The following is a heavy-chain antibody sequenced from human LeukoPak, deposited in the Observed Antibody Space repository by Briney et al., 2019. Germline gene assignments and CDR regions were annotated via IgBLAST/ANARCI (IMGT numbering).Heavy chain of an antibody. CDR2: ISWNSGSI. J-gene: IGHJ5*02. Sequence: PGRSLRLSCAASGFTFDDYAMHWVRQAPGKGLEWVSGISWNSGSIGYADSVKGRFTISRDNAKNSLYLQMNSLRAEDTAVYYCARERGEYSSGWYNSCWFDPWGQGTLVTVSS. CDR3: ARERGEYSSGWYNSCWFDP. V-gene: IGHV3-9*01. D-gene: IGHD6-19*01. CDR1: GFTFDDYA.